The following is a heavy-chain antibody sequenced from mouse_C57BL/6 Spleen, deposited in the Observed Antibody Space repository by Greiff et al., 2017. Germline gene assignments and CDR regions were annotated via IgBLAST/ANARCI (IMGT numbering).Heavy chain of an antibody. V-gene: IGHV1-26*01. CDR2: INPNNGGT. Sequence: VQLQQSGPELVKPGASVKISCKASGYTFTDYYMNWVKQSHGKSLEWIGDINPNNGGTSYNQKFKGKATLTVDKSSSTAYMELRSLTSEDSAVYYCARSLEDAMDYWGQGTSVTVSS. J-gene: IGHJ4*01. CDR3: ARSLEDAMDY. CDR1: GYTFTDYY.